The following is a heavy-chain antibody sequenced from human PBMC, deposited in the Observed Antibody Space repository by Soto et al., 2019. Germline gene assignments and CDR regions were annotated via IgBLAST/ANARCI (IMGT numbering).Heavy chain of an antibody. CDR3: ARDQGVVITAESWFDP. CDR1: GGSLNNFS. J-gene: IGHJ5*02. D-gene: IGHD3-16*01. CDR2: IFGNGGT. Sequence: XTLSLACTVSGGSLNNFSWGWLRQPAGKGLELIGRIFGNGGTNYIPSFKSRVTMSMDTSTHKFSLRLMSVNATDTAVYFCARDQGVVITAESWFDPWGQGTLVTVSS. V-gene: IGHV4-4*07.